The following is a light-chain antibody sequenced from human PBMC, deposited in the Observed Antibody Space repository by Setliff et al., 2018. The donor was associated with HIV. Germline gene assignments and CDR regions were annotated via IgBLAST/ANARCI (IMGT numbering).Light chain of an antibody. CDR3: QSYDSSLSGSYV. CDR1: SSNIGAGYD. V-gene: IGLV1-40*01. Sequence: QSALTQPPSVSGAPVQRVTISCTGRSSNIGAGYDVHWYQHLPGTAPKILISGNSNRPSGVTDRFSVSKSGTSASLAITGLQAADEADYDCQSYDSSLSGSYVFGTGTKVTVL. J-gene: IGLJ1*01. CDR2: GNS.